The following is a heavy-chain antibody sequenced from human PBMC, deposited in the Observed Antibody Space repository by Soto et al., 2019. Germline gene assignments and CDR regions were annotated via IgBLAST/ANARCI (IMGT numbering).Heavy chain of an antibody. CDR2: IKEDGSEK. V-gene: IGHV3-7*03. CDR1: GFTFSNYW. D-gene: IGHD3-16*01. J-gene: IGHJ4*02. Sequence: EVQLVESGGGLVQPGWSLRLSCAASGFTFSNYWMSWVRQAPGKGLEWVANIKEDGSEKYYVNSVKGRFTISRDNAKNSLYLHMTSVRAEDTAVYYCVRVGRLGGYWGQGTLVTVSS. CDR3: VRVGRLGGY.